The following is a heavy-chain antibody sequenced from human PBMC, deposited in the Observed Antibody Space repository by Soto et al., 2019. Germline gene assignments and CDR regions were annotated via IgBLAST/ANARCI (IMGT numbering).Heavy chain of an antibody. CDR3: ATSTSSSWQNDY. Sequence: QVQLEQSGAEVKKPGSSVKVSCKASGGTFNTFAISWVRQAPGQGLEWIGGIIPIFETANYAKRLKDRLTITADESTRTAYMELSRLTSDDTAIYFCATSTSSSWQNDYWGLGTLVVVSS. J-gene: IGHJ4*02. CDR1: GGTFNTFA. D-gene: IGHD6-13*01. V-gene: IGHV1-69*01. CDR2: IIPIFETA.